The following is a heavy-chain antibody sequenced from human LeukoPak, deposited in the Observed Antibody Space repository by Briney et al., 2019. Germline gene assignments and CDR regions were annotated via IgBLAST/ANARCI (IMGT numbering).Heavy chain of an antibody. CDR1: DDSISDYY. CDR2: FHNSGTS. CDR3: ARKQGGFGEFVGWFDP. V-gene: IGHV4-59*01. D-gene: IGHD3-10*01. Sequence: PSETLSLTCTVSDDSISDYYRGWIRQPPGKGLEWIGYFHNSGTSTYNPSLKSRVTISADTSKNQFSLKLNSLTTADTAVYYCARKQGGFGEFVGWFDPWGQGTLVTVSS. J-gene: IGHJ5*02.